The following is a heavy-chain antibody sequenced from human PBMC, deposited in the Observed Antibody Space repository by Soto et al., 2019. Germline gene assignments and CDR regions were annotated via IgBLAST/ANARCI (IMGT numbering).Heavy chain of an antibody. CDR1: GYTFTSYA. CDR2: INAGNGNT. Sequence: ASVKVSCKASGYTFTSYAMHWVRQAPGQRLEWMGWINAGNGNTKYSQKFQGRVTITRDTSASTAYMELSSLRSEDTAVYYCARDPGYSYGYKWGQGNLVPVSS. J-gene: IGHJ4*02. D-gene: IGHD5-18*01. CDR3: ARDPGYSYGYK. V-gene: IGHV1-3*01.